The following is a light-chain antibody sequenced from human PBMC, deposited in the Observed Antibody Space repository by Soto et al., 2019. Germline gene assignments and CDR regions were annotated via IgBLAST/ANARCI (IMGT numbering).Light chain of an antibody. CDR1: QSVSSIY. J-gene: IGKJ1*01. CDR2: GAS. CDR3: HHYGGSSWT. V-gene: IGKV3-20*01. Sequence: EIVMTQSPATLSVSPGESATLSFMASQSVSSIYLAWYQQKPGQAPRLLIFGASSRASGIPDRFSGSGSGTDFTLTISRLEPVDFAVYYCHHYGGSSWTFGPGTKVDIK.